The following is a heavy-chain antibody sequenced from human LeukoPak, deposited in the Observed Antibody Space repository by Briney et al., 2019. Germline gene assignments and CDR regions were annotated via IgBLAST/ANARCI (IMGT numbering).Heavy chain of an antibody. CDR1: GGSFSGYY. CDR2: INHSGST. V-gene: IGHV4-34*01. D-gene: IGHD2-2*02. J-gene: IGHJ6*02. Sequence: PSETLSLTCAVYGGSFSGYYWSWIRQPPGKGLEWIGEINHSGSTNYNPSLKSRVTISVDTSKNQFSLKLSSVTAADTAVYYCARESVVVPAAKPRDYYYYGMDVWGQGTTVTVSS. CDR3: ARESVVVPAAKPRDYYYYGMDV.